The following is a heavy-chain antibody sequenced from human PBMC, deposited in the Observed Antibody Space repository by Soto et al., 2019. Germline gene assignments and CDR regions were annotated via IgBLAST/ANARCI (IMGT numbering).Heavy chain of an antibody. CDR3: ARDGYSSREDAFDI. V-gene: IGHV3-7*05. J-gene: IGHJ3*02. CDR2: IKQDGSEK. Sequence: EVQLVESGGGLVQPGGSLRLSCAASGFTFSSYWMSWVRQAPGKGLEWVANIKQDGSEKYYVDSVKGRFTISRDNAKNSLYLQMNSLRAEDTAVYYCARDGYSSREDAFDIWGQGTMVTGSS. CDR1: GFTFSSYW. D-gene: IGHD6-13*01.